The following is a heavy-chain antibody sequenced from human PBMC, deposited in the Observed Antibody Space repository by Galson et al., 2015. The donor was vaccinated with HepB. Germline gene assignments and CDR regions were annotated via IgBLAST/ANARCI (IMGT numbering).Heavy chain of an antibody. Sequence: SLRLSCAASGFTFNNYDMHWVRQAPGKGLEWVAVILYGGSNKYYADSVKGRFTISRDTSKNTLYLQMDSLRPEDTAIYYCARAGAGTYYLTGDYWGQGTLVTVSS. CDR2: ILYGGSNK. V-gene: IGHV3-30-3*01. CDR3: ARAGAGTYYLTGDY. J-gene: IGHJ4*02. CDR1: GFTFNNYD. D-gene: IGHD1-26*01.